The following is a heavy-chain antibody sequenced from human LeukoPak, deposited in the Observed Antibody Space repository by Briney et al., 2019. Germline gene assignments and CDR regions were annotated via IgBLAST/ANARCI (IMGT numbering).Heavy chain of an antibody. Sequence: PGGSLRLSCSASGFTFSSNAMYWVRQAPGKGLEYVSVISHDGVDTYYADSVKGRFTISRDNSKNTLYLQVSSLRAEDMAVYYCVKSDYWGQGTLVTVSS. CDR3: VKSDY. J-gene: IGHJ4*02. CDR2: ISHDGVDT. V-gene: IGHV3-64D*06. CDR1: GFTFSSNA.